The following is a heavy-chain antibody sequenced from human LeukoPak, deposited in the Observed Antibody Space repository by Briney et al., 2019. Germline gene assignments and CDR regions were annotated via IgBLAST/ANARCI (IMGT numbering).Heavy chain of an antibody. J-gene: IGHJ3*02. CDR1: GYTFTGYY. Sequence: ASVKVSCKASGYTFTGYYMHWVRQAPGQGLEWMGWINPNSGGTNYAQKFQGRVTMTRDTSISTAYMELSRLRSDDTAVYYCASQRYGFWSGFDAFDIWGQGTMVTVSS. D-gene: IGHD3-3*01. CDR2: INPNSGGT. V-gene: IGHV1-2*02. CDR3: ASQRYGFWSGFDAFDI.